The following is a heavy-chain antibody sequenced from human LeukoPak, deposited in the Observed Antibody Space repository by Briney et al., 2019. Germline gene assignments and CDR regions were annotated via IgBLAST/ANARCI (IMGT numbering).Heavy chain of an antibody. CDR1: GFTFSSYA. CDR2: ISYDGSNK. CDR3: ARDRRWLHDY. D-gene: IGHD5-24*01. J-gene: IGHJ4*02. Sequence: GGSLRLSCAASGFTFSSYAMHWVRQAPGKGLEWVAVISYDGSNKYCADSVKGRFTISRDNSKNTLYLQMNSLRAEDTAVYYCARDRRWLHDYWGQGTLVTVSS. V-gene: IGHV3-30*04.